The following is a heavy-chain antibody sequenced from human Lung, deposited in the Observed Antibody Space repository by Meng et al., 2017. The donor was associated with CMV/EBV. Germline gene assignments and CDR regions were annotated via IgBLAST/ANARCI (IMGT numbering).Heavy chain of an antibody. J-gene: IGHJ4*02. D-gene: IGHD3-10*01. Sequence: SSGFSFNRDAMVWVRQAPGEGLGGVSAITGTDGNTYYADSVTGLFTISRDNSKNTLYLQMNSLRAEDTAVYYCAKVYGSGSYRNDYWGQGTLVTVSS. CDR3: AKVYGSGSYRNDY. CDR2: ITGTDGNT. V-gene: IGHV3-23*01. CDR1: GFSFNRDA.